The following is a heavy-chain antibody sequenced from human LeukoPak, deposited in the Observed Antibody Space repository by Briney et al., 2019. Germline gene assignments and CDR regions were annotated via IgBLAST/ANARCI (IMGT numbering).Heavy chain of an antibody. J-gene: IGHJ4*02. V-gene: IGHV1-69*05. CDR3: ARDSGSGSYVDY. CDR1: GGTFSSYA. CDR2: IIPIFGTA. Sequence: SVKVSCKASGGTFSSYAISWVRQAPGQGLEWMGGIIPIFGTANYAQKFQGRVTITTAESTSTAYIKLHSLKFNDTAVYYCARDSGSGSYVDYWGQGTLVTVSS. D-gene: IGHD1-26*01.